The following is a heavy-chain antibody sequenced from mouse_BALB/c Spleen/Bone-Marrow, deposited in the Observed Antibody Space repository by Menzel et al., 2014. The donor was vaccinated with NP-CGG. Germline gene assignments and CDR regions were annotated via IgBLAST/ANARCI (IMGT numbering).Heavy chain of an antibody. D-gene: IGHD2-13*01. Sequence: VQLQQSGAELVKPWASVKLSCKASGYTFTSYYMYWVKQRPGQGLEWIGEINPSNGGTNFNEKFKSKATLTVDKSSSTAYMQLSSLTSEDSAVYYCTREGDSPFAYWGQGTLVTVSA. CDR2: INPSNGGT. V-gene: IGHV1S81*02. J-gene: IGHJ3*01. CDR3: TREGDSPFAY. CDR1: GYTFTSYY.